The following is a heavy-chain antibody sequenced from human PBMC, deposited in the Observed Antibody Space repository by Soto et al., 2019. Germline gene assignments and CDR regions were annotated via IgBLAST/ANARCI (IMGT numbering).Heavy chain of an antibody. CDR2: IDPIYSYT. CDR3: ARLGRYCSSTSCYGNYYYGMDV. Sequence: PXESLKMSCKGSGYSFTSYWISWVLHMPGKGLEWMGRIDPIYSYTNYSPSFQGHVTISADKSISTAYLQWSSLKASDTAMYYCARLGRYCSSTSCYGNYYYGMDVWGQGTTVTVSS. J-gene: IGHJ6*02. D-gene: IGHD2-2*01. V-gene: IGHV5-10-1*01. CDR1: GYSFTSYW.